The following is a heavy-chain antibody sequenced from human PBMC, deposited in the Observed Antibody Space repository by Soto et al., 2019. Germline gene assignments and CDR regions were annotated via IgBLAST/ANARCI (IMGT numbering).Heavy chain of an antibody. V-gene: IGHV4-59*01. CDR3: ATGTGDGYNYAPWFDP. D-gene: IGHD5-12*01. Sequence: PSETLSLTCTVSGGSISSYYWSWIRQPPGKGLEWIGYIYYSGSTNYNPSLKSRVTISVDTSKNQSSLKLSSVTAADTAVYYCATGTGDGYNYAPWFDPWGQGTLVTVSS. J-gene: IGHJ5*02. CDR1: GGSISSYY. CDR2: IYYSGST.